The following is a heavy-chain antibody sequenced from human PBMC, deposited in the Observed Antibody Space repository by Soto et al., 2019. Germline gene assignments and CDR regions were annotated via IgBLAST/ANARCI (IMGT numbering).Heavy chain of an antibody. CDR1: GGTFSSYA. CDR2: IIPIFGTA. D-gene: IGHD2-2*01. CDR3: ARGGIVLVPAASRGRFDP. V-gene: IGHV1-69*12. J-gene: IGHJ5*02. Sequence: QVQLVQSGAEVKKPGSSVKVSSKASGGTFSSYAISWVRQAPGQGLEWMGGIIPIFGTANYAQKFQGRVTITADESTSTAYMELSSLRSEDTAVHYCARGGIVLVPAASRGRFDPWGQGTLVTVSS.